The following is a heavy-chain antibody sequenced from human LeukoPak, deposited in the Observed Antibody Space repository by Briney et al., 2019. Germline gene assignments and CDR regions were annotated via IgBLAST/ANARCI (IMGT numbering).Heavy chain of an antibody. CDR1: GFTFSSYA. J-gene: IGHJ4*02. V-gene: IGHV3-23*01. CDR2: ISGSGVAT. D-gene: IGHD6-13*01. Sequence: GGSLRLSCAASGFTFSSYAVSWVRQAPGKGLEWVSSISGSGVATYSADSVKGRFTISRDNSKNTLYLQMSSLRAEDTAVYYCAKDWGYSSSQGYYFDYWGQGTLVTVSS. CDR3: AKDWGYSSSQGYYFDY.